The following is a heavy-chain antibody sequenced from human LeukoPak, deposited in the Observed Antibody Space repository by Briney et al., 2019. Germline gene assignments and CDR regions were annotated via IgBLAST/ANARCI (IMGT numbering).Heavy chain of an antibody. J-gene: IGHJ4*02. Sequence: GGSLRLSCAASGFTFSSYTMNWVRQAPGKGPEWISYISSSRSTIYYADSVKGRFTISRDNAKNSLYLQMNSLRAEDTAVYYCARHGRFGERGYFDYWGQGTLVTVSS. V-gene: IGHV3-48*01. CDR1: GFTFSSYT. CDR2: ISSSRSTI. D-gene: IGHD3-10*01. CDR3: ARHGRFGERGYFDY.